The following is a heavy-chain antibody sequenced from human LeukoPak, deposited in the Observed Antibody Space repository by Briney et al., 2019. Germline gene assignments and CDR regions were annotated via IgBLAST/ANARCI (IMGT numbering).Heavy chain of an antibody. CDR3: ARSPAIRRGYYFDY. Sequence: ASVKVSCKASGYTFTSYDINWVPQATGQGLEWMGWMNPNSGNTGYAQKFQGRVTITRNTSISTAYMELSSLRSEDTAVYYCARSPAIRRGYYFDYWGQGTLVTVSS. CDR1: GYTFTSYD. J-gene: IGHJ4*02. CDR2: MNPNSGNT. D-gene: IGHD2-2*02. V-gene: IGHV1-8*03.